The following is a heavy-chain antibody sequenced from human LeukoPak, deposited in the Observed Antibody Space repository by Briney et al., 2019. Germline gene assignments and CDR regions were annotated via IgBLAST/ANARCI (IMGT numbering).Heavy chain of an antibody. J-gene: IGHJ4*02. D-gene: IGHD3-22*01. CDR2: IYYSGST. CDR3: ARCDDSSGYLGY. Sequence: NTSETLSLTCTVSGVSISSSSYYWGWIRQPPGKGLEWIGSIYYSGSTYYNPSLKSRVTISVDTSKNQFSLKLSSVTAADTAVYYCARCDDSSGYLGYWGQGTLVTVSS. CDR1: GVSISSSSYY. V-gene: IGHV4-39*01.